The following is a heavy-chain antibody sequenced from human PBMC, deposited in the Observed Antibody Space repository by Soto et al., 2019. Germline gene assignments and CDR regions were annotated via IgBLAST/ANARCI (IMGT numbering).Heavy chain of an antibody. Sequence: SVKVSCKTSGGTFSSYAISWVRQAPGQGLEWMGGIVPIVDTATYAQKFQGRVTITADESTSTAYMELSRLRSDDTAAYYCARIHGPSGNYDLDYWGQGTLVTVSS. V-gene: IGHV1-69*13. CDR2: IVPIVDTA. CDR3: ARIHGPSGNYDLDY. CDR1: GGTFSSYA. D-gene: IGHD5-12*01. J-gene: IGHJ4*02.